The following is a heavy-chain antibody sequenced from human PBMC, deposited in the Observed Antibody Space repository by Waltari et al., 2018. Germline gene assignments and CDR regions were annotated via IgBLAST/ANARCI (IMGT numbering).Heavy chain of an antibody. CDR3: ASGDIVVVVAATPDAFDI. D-gene: IGHD2-15*01. CDR2: ISPIFGTA. CDR1: GGTFRSYA. V-gene: IGHV1-69*12. Sequence: QVQLVQSGAGVKKPGSSVQVYCKASGGTFRSYATSWVRQAPDPGLEWMGGISPIFGTANYAQKFQGRVTITADESTSTAYMELSSLRSEDTAVDYCASGDIVVVVAATPDAFDIWGQGTMVTVSS. J-gene: IGHJ3*02.